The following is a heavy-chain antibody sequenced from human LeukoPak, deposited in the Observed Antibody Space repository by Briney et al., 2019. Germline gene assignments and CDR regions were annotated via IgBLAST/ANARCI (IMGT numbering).Heavy chain of an antibody. Sequence: PSETLSLTCAVYGGSFSGYYWSWIRQPPGKGLEWIGEINHRGSTNYNPSLKSRVTISLDTSKNQFSLKLSSVTAADTAVYYCAKGGGGVAAAGIDYWGQGTLVTVSS. CDR3: AKGGGGVAAAGIDY. D-gene: IGHD6-13*01. J-gene: IGHJ4*02. CDR1: GGSFSGYY. CDR2: INHRGST. V-gene: IGHV4-34*01.